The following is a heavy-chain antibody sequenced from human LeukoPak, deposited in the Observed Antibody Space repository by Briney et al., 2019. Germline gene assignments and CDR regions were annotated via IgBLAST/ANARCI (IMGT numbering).Heavy chain of an antibody. J-gene: IGHJ4*02. CDR1: GGSISSYY. Sequence: PSETLSLTCTVSGGSISSYYWSWIRQPPGKGLEWIGYIYYSGSTNYNPSLKSRVTISVDASKNQFSLKLSSVTAADTAVYYCARADYDILTGYPCYFDYWGQGTLVTVSS. CDR3: ARADYDILTGYPCYFDY. V-gene: IGHV4-59*01. CDR2: IYYSGST. D-gene: IGHD3-9*01.